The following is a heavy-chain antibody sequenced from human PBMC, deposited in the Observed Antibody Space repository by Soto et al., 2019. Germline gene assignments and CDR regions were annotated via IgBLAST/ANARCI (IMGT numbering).Heavy chain of an antibody. D-gene: IGHD3-22*01. CDR1: GYTLTELS. V-gene: IGHV1-24*01. CDR3: AIRPRKWLLLGWFDP. CDR2: FDPEDGET. J-gene: IGHJ5*02. Sequence: ASVKVSCTVSGYTLTELSMHWVRQAPGKGLEWMGGFDPEDGETIYAQKFQGRVTMTEDTSTDTAYMELSSLRSEDTAVYYCAIRPRKWLLLGWFDPWGQGTLVTVSS.